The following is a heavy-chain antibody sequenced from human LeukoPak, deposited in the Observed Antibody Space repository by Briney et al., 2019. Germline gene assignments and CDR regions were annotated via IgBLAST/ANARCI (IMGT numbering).Heavy chain of an antibody. CDR2: INHSGST. D-gene: IGHD2-2*01. V-gene: IGHV4-34*01. Sequence: SETLSLTCAVYGGSFSGYYWSWIRQPPGKGLEWIGEINHSGSTNYNPSLKSRVTISVDTSENQFSLKLSSVTAADTAVYYCARGSLGPAARGNYFDYWGQGTLVTVSS. J-gene: IGHJ4*02. CDR3: ARGSLGPAARGNYFDY. CDR1: GGSFSGYY.